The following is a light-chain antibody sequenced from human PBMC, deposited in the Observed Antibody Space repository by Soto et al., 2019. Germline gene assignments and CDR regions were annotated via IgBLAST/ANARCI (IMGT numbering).Light chain of an antibody. J-gene: IGLJ2*01. V-gene: IGLV2-23*01. CDR2: EGS. CDR3: CSYAGSVL. CDR1: TSDVGYFNL. Sequence: QSVLTQPASVSGSPGQSITISCTGTTSDVGYFNLVSWYQQHPGKAPKLLIYEGSKRPSGVSNRFSGSQSGNTASLTISGLQAEDEADYYCCSYAGSVLFGGGTKLTVL.